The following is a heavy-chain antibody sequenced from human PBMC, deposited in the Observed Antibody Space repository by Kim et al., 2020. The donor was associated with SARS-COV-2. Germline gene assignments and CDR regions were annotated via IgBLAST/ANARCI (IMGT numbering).Heavy chain of an antibody. J-gene: IGHJ5*02. CDR1: GGSFSGYY. CDR3: ARSLYHTPTRTWVQFDP. Sequence: SETLALTCSVFGGSFSGYYWAWIRRPPGGGMEWIGEIYHSGKANYNPSLKSRVTISVDTSRNQFSLKLSSVTAADTAVYFCARSLYHTPTRTWVQFDP. V-gene: IGHV4-34*01. CDR2: IYHSGKA. D-gene: IGHD1-1*01.